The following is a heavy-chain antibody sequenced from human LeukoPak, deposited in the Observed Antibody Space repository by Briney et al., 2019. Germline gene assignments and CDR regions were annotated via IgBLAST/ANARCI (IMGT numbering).Heavy chain of an antibody. J-gene: IGHJ4*02. CDR3: ARGIFLTADNDY. Sequence: ASLKVSCKASGDTFTSYDINWVRQATGQGLEWMGWMNSNSGNTGYAQKFQGRVTMTRNTSISTAYMELSSLRSEDTAVYYCARGIFLTADNDYGGEGTLVTASS. CDR2: MNSNSGNT. D-gene: IGHD3-3*02. CDR1: GDTFTSYD. V-gene: IGHV1-8*01.